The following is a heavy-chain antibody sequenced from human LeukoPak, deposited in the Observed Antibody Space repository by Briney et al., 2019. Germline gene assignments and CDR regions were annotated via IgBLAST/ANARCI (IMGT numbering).Heavy chain of an antibody. CDR2: IYYSGST. CDR1: GGSISSYY. J-gene: IGHJ5*02. CDR3: ARDAYYYGSGSYWSWFDP. Sequence: SETLSLTCTVSGGSISSYYWSWIRQPPGKGLEWIGYIYYSGSTNYNPSLKSRVTISVDTSKNQFSPKLSSVTAADTAVYYCARDAYYYGSGSYWSWFDPWGQGTLVTVSS. V-gene: IGHV4-59*01. D-gene: IGHD3-10*01.